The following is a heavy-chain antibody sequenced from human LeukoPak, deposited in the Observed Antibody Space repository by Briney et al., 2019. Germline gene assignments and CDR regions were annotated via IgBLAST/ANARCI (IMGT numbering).Heavy chain of an antibody. D-gene: IGHD3-16*01. CDR2: ISAGGDNT. CDR3: AKDVPSGGSAFDY. J-gene: IGHJ4*02. V-gene: IGHV3-23*01. Sequence: GGSLRLSCAVSGFTFSKFAMSWVRQAPGKGLAWVAAISAGGDNTNYADSVKGRFTISRDHSKNTLYLQMNSLTDDDTAIYYCAKDVPSGGSAFDYWGQGTLVIVSS. CDR1: GFTFSKFA.